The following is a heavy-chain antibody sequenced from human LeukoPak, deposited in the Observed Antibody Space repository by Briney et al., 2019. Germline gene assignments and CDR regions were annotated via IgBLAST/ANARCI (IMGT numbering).Heavy chain of an antibody. CDR3: TTSRRGVIPAFDY. J-gene: IGHJ4*02. CDR2: IKSKTDGGTT. D-gene: IGHD3-10*01. Sequence: GGSLRLSCVASGFTFSNAWMSWVRQAPGKGLEWVGRIKSKTDGGTTDYAAPVKGRFTISRDDSKNTLYLQMNSLKTEDTAVYYCTTSRRGVIPAFDYWGQGTLVTVSS. CDR1: GFTFSNAW. V-gene: IGHV3-15*01.